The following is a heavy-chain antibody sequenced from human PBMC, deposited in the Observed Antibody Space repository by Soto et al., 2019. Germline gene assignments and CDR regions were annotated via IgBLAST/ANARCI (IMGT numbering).Heavy chain of an antibody. CDR1: GGSISSYY. D-gene: IGHD3-22*01. CDR3: ARGPNYYYDSSGYIPYYFDY. CDR2: IYYRGNT. Sequence: PSETLSLTCTVSGGSISSYYWNWIRQPPGKGLEWIGYIYYRGNTNYNPSLKSRVTISVDTSKNQFSLKLSSVTAAVTAVYYCARGPNYYYDSSGYIPYYFDYWGQGTLVTVSS. J-gene: IGHJ4*02. V-gene: IGHV4-59*08.